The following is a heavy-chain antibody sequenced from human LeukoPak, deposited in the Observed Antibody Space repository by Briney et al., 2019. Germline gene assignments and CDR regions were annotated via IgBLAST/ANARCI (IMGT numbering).Heavy chain of an antibody. CDR2: INWNGDGT. Sequence: GGSLRLSCAGSGYTFDDHGMSWVRQAPGKGLEWVAGINWNGDGTGYADSVKGRFTISRDNSKNTLYLQMNSLRAEDTAVYYCAKGALYSSGWYDYWGQGTLVTVSS. V-gene: IGHV3-20*04. CDR3: AKGALYSSGWYDY. D-gene: IGHD6-19*01. CDR1: GYTFDDHG. J-gene: IGHJ4*02.